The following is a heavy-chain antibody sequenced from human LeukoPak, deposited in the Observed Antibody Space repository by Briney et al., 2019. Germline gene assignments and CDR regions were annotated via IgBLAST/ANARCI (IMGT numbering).Heavy chain of an antibody. Sequence: QPGGSLRLSCAASGFTFSSYGMHWVRQAPGKGLEWVAVIWYDGSNKYYADSVKGRFTISRDNSKNTLYLQMNSLRAEDTAVYYCARDLGAAAGTYYYGMDVWGQGTTVTVSS. J-gene: IGHJ6*02. V-gene: IGHV3-33*01. CDR2: IWYDGSNK. CDR1: GFTFSSYG. CDR3: ARDLGAAAGTYYYGMDV. D-gene: IGHD6-13*01.